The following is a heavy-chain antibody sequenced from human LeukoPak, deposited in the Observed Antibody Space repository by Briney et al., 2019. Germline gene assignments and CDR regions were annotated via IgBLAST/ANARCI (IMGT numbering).Heavy chain of an antibody. J-gene: IGHJ4*02. V-gene: IGHV3-30*03. CDR3: ARDRAWNYFDY. Sequence: GRSLRLSCAPSGFTFSRHGMHWVRQAPGKGLEWVAIISNDGSRKYYAHSVEGRFTISRDNSKNTLHLQMDSLRAEDTAVYYCARDRAWNYFDYWGQGTLVTVPS. CDR2: ISNDGSRK. D-gene: IGHD3-3*01. CDR1: GFTFSRHG.